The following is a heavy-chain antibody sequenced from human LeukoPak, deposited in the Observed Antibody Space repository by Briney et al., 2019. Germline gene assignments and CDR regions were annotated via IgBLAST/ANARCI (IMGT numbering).Heavy chain of an antibody. CDR1: GGTFSSYA. J-gene: IGHJ6*03. CDR2: IIPIFGTA. CDR3: ASSGGEVDYYGAGSYSYYYYMDV. Sequence: SVKVSCKASGGTFSSYAISWVRQAPGQGLEWMGGIIPIFGTANYAQKFQGRVTITADKSTSTAYMELSSLRSEDTAVYYCASSGGEVDYYGAGSYSYYYYMDVWGKGTTVTVSS. D-gene: IGHD3-10*01. V-gene: IGHV1-69*06.